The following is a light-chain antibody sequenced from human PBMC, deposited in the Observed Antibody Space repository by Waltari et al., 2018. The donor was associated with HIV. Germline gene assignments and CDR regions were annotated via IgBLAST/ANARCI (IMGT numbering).Light chain of an antibody. V-gene: IGKV1-39*01. CDR1: QSISVY. J-gene: IGKJ1*01. Sequence: DIQLTQSPPSLSASVGDRVTITCRASQSISVYLNWYQQKPGKAPRLLIYASSSLQRGVPSRFSGSRSGTDFTLTISSLQPEEIATYFCQQTYSAPWTFGQGTKVEVK. CDR2: ASS. CDR3: QQTYSAPWT.